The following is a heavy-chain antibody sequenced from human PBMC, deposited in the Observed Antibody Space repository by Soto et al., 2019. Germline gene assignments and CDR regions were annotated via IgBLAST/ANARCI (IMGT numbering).Heavy chain of an antibody. CDR1: GYSITAGGYY. J-gene: IGHJ5*02. V-gene: IGHV4-31*03. CDR3: ARMYSSGSGWFHP. D-gene: IGHD6-19*01. CDR2: FYSSGSI. Sequence: SETLSLTCFVSGYSITAGGYYWSWIRHHPGKGLEWIGSFYSSGSIIYNPSLRSRVSISGDTSSNQFSMSLTSVTAADTARYYCARMYSSGSGWFHPWGQGTLVTISS.